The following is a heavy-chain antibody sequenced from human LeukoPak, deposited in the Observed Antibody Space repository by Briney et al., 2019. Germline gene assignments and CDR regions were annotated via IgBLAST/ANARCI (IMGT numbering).Heavy chain of an antibody. CDR2: ISRSGDST. V-gene: IGHV3-23*01. D-gene: IGHD6-19*01. Sequence: GGSLRLSCTASGLTFSSYAMSWVRQAPGEGLECVSAISRSGDSTYYADSVKGRFTISRDNSKNTLYLQINSLRAEDTAVYYCANSGYTTGIDYYFYGMDVWGQGTTVTVSS. CDR3: ANSGYTTGIDYYFYGMDV. CDR1: GLTFSSYA. J-gene: IGHJ6*02.